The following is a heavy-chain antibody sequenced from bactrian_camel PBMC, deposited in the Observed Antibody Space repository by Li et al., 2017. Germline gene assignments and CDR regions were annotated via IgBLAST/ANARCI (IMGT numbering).Heavy chain of an antibody. V-gene: IGHV3S57*01. J-gene: IGHJ4*01. D-gene: IGHD3*01. CDR3: TMGNRGCID. CDR2: IDSDGNT. CDR1: TYTNINYC. Sequence: QVQLVESGGGSVEAGGSLRLSCVAPTYTNINYCKGWFRQGPGKEREGVAIIDSDGNTTYADSVKGRFAISRDNAKRTLYLQLNSLQIEDTAMYYCTMGNRGCIDWGQGTQVTVS.